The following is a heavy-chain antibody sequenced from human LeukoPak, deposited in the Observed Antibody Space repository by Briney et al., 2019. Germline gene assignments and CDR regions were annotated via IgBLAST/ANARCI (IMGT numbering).Heavy chain of an antibody. CDR3: ARATYCGGDCYYLDY. CDR1: GFTFSSYS. CDR2: IRGSSSYR. Sequence: GGSLRLSCAASGFTFSSYSMNWVRQAPGKGLEWVSSIRGSSSYRYYADSVKGRFTISRDNAKNSLYLQMNSLRAEDTAVYYCARATYCGGDCYYLDYWGQGTLVTVSS. D-gene: IGHD2-21*02. J-gene: IGHJ4*02. V-gene: IGHV3-21*01.